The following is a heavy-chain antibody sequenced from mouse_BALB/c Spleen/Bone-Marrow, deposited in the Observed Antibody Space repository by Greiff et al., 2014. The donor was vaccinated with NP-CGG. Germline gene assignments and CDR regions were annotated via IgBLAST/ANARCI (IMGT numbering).Heavy chain of an antibody. Sequence: VQLQQSGPGLVARSQSLSITCTVSGFSLTSYGVHWVRQPPGKGLEWLGVIWACGTTNYNSALMSRLSISKDYSKSQVFLKMNSLQTDDTTMYYCARSTTTDYFDYWGQGTTLTVSS. D-gene: IGHD1-1*01. J-gene: IGHJ2*01. CDR1: GFSLTSYG. CDR2: IWACGTT. CDR3: ARSTTTDYFDY. V-gene: IGHV2-9*02.